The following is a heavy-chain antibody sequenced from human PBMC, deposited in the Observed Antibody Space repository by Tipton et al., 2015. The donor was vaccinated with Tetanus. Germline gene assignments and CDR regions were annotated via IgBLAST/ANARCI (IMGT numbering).Heavy chain of an antibody. V-gene: IGHV4-59*01. CDR2: ISYSGSA. J-gene: IGHJ4*02. CDR3: ARGVDRAKAGTD. D-gene: IGHD5-18*01. Sequence: TLSLTCTVSDGSLGTFYWTWIRQPPGRGLEWIGYISYSGSAKYNPSLKSRLTISVDTSRAQFSLKLRSVTAADTAVYYCARGVDRAKAGTDWGQGTLVTVSS. CDR1: DGSLGTFY.